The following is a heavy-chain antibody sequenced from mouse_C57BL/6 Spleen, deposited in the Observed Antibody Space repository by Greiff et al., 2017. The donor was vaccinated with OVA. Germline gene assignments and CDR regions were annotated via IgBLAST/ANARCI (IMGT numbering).Heavy chain of an antibody. J-gene: IGHJ3*01. CDR2: ISYDGSN. CDR3: ARERGYDYDAFAY. V-gene: IGHV3-6*01. CDR1: GYSITSGYY. D-gene: IGHD2-4*01. Sequence: VQLKESGPGLVKPSQSLSLTCSVTGYSITSGYYWNWIRQFPGNKLEWMGYISYDGSNNYNPSLKNRISITRDTSKNQFFLKLNSVTTEDTATYYCARERGYDYDAFAYWGQGTLVTVSA.